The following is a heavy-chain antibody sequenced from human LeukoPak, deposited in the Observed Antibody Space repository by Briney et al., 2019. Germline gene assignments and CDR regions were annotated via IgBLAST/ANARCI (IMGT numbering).Heavy chain of an antibody. CDR3: ARAFRLGSGWPGQNWFDP. CDR1: GGSISSSSYY. D-gene: IGHD6-19*01. V-gene: IGHV4-39*07. Sequence: SETLSLTCTVSGGSISSSSYYWGWIRQPPGKGLEWIGSIYYSGSTYYNPSLKSRVTISVDTSKNQFSLKLSSVTAADTAVYYCARAFRLGSGWPGQNWFDPWGQGTLVTVSS. CDR2: IYYSGST. J-gene: IGHJ5*02.